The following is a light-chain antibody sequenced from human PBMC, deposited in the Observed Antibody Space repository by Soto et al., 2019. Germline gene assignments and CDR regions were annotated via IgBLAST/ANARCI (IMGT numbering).Light chain of an antibody. CDR1: SSDVGKYDR. Sequence: QSALTQLPSVSGSPGQSVPITCTGTSSDVGKYDRVSWYQQPPGTAPKLIIYEVTNRPSGVPARFSGSKSGNTASLTISGLQAEDEADYYCSSYTSTSRYVFGAGTKVTVL. V-gene: IGLV2-18*02. CDR2: EVT. J-gene: IGLJ1*01. CDR3: SSYTSTSRYV.